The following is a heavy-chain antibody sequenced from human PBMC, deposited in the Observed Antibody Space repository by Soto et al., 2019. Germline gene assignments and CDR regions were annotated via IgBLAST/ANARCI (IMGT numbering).Heavy chain of an antibody. D-gene: IGHD2-8*01. V-gene: IGHV3-48*02. CDR3: AKYCSSDVCFDY. J-gene: IGHJ4*02. Sequence: RGSLLLSCASSGFTFSSWSMNWVGQAPGKGLEWVSFISGSGDTKYYADSVKGRFTISRDNAKNSLYLQMSSLRDEDTAVYYCAKYCSSDVCFDYWGQGTLVTVSS. CDR2: ISGSGDTK. CDR1: GFTFSSWS.